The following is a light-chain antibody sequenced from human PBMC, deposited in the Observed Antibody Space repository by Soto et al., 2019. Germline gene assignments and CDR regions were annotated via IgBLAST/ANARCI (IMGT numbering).Light chain of an antibody. J-gene: IGKJ1*01. CDR3: QQYNSYSK. V-gene: IGKV3-15*01. CDR2: DAS. CDR1: QSVSSN. Sequence: MRQCLAALAPSPGAGAARSCRASQSVSSNLAWHQQKPGQAPRLLIYDASTRATGVPVRFSGSGSGTESTLTISSLQPDDFATYYCQQYNSYSKFGQGTKVDIK.